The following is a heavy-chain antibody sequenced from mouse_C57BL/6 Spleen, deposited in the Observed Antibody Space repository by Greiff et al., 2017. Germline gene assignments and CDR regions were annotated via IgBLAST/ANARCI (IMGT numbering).Heavy chain of an antibody. CDR2: IYPGDGDT. J-gene: IGHJ3*01. V-gene: IGHV1-82*01. CDR3: ARLGYDYDGAWFAY. D-gene: IGHD2-4*01. CDR1: GYAFSSSW. Sequence: VKLQESGPELVKPGASVKISCKASGYAFSSSWMNWVKQRPGKGLEWIGRIYPGDGDTNYNGKFQGKATLTADKSSSTAYMQLSSLTSEDSAVYFGARLGYDYDGAWFAYWGQGTLVTVSA.